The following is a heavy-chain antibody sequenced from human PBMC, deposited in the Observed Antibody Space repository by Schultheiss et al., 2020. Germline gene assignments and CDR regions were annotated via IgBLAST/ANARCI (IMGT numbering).Heavy chain of an antibody. D-gene: IGHD5-12*01. V-gene: IGHV4-31*03. J-gene: IGHJ6*02. CDR1: GGSISSGGYY. CDR2: IYYSGST. CDR3: ARETVATIGNHYGMDV. Sequence: SETLSLTCTVSGGSISSGGYYWSWIRQHPGKGLEWIGYIYYSGSTYYNPSLKSRVTISVDTSKNQFSLKLSSVTAADTAVYYCARETVATIGNHYGMDVWGQGTTVTVSS.